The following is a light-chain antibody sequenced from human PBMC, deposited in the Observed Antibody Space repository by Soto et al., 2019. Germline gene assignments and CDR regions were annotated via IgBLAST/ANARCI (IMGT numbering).Light chain of an antibody. Sequence: QSVLTQPASVSGSPGQSITISCTGTSSDVGTYNLVSWYQHHPAKAPQLMIFEVSKRPSGVSNRFSGSKSGNTASLTFSGLQAEDEADYYCCSYAGSSFDVFGTGTKVTVL. CDR3: CSYAGSSFDV. CDR1: SSDVGTYNL. J-gene: IGLJ1*01. CDR2: EVS. V-gene: IGLV2-23*02.